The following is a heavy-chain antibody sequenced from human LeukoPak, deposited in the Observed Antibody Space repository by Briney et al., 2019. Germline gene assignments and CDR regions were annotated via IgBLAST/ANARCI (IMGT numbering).Heavy chain of an antibody. J-gene: IGHJ4*02. D-gene: IGHD6-13*01. CDR3: AKDRAQQLVLDY. V-gene: IGHV3-23*01. Sequence: GGSLRLSCAASGFTFSSYAMSWVRQAPGKGLEWVSAIIGSGSSTYYADSVKGRFTISRDNSKNTLFLQMNSLRAEDTAVYYCAKDRAQQLVLDYWGQGTLVTVSS. CDR1: GFTFSSYA. CDR2: IIGSGSST.